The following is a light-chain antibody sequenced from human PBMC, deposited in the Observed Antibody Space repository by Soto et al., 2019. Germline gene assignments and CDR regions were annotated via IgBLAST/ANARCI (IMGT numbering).Light chain of an antibody. CDR3: TSFSSSTSLYV. CDR2: QVT. V-gene: IGLV2-14*01. J-gene: IGLJ1*01. Sequence: ALTQPASVSGSLGQSITISCTGTTRDIAGYNYISWYQQLPGKAPKLMIYQVTIRPSGISNRFSGSKSGNTASLTISGLQAEDEADYYCTSFSSSTSLYVFGTGTKV. CDR1: TRDIAGYNY.